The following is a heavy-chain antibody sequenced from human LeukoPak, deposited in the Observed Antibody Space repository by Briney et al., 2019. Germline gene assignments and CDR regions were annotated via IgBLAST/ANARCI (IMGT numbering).Heavy chain of an antibody. J-gene: IGHJ4*02. CDR2: IYPGDSDT. CDR3: ASKRVGYSSGWRDDPFDY. Sequence: SGGSLQISRKGSGYNFTSYWIGRVRPLPGKGLEWMGIIYPGDSDTRYSPSFQGQVTISADKSISTAYLQWSSLKASDTAMYYCASKRVGYSSGWRDDPFDYWGQGTLVTVSS. D-gene: IGHD6-19*01. CDR1: GYNFTSYW. V-gene: IGHV5-51*01.